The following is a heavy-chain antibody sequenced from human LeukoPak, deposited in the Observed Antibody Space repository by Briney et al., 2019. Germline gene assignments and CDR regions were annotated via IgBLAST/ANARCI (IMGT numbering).Heavy chain of an antibody. CDR2: INPSGGST. CDR1: GYTFTSYY. J-gene: IGHJ4*02. D-gene: IGHD3-9*01. V-gene: IGHV1-46*01. Sequence: GASVKVSCKASGYTFTSYYMHWVRQAPGQGLEWMGIINPSGGSTSYAQKFQGRVTMTRDTSTSTVYMEVTSLRSEDTAVYYCARSTGGDLLRYFDWLLYFDYWGQGTLVTVSS. CDR3: ARSTGGDLLRYFDWLLYFDY.